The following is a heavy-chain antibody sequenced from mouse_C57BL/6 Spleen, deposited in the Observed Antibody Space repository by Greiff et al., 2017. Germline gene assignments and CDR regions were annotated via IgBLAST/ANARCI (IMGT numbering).Heavy chain of an antibody. D-gene: IGHD1-1*01. J-gene: IGHJ2*01. Sequence: VQLQQSGAELVRPGASVTLSCKASGYTFTDYEMHWVKQTPVHGLEWIGAIDPETGGTAYNQKFKGKAILTADKSSSTAYMALRSLTSEDSAVYYCTRGTTVWRYYFDYWGQGTTLTVSS. CDR3: TRGTTVWRYYFDY. V-gene: IGHV1-15*01. CDR2: IDPETGGT. CDR1: GYTFTDYE.